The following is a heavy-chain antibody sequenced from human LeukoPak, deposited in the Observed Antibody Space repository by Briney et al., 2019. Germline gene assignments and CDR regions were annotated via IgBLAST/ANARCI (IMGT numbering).Heavy chain of an antibody. CDR2: MEAGNGNG. V-gene: IGHV1-3*03. J-gene: IGHJ4*02. D-gene: IGHD2-15*01. CDR3: ESVRAIYCSGGSCHSLGY. CDR1: GYTFTNYA. Sequence: ASVKVSCKASGYTFTNYAMHWGRQAPGQRLEWMGWMEAGNGNGKYSQEFQGRVTITTDTSASAAYMELSNLRSEDTAMYYCESVRAIYCSGGSCHSLGYWGQGTLVTVSS.